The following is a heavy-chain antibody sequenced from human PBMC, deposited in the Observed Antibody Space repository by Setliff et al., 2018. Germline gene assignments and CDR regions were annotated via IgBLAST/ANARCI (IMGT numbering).Heavy chain of an antibody. Sequence: GGSLRLSCAASGFTFSSFWMHWVRQAPGKGLVWVSRIKSDGSSTTYADSVKGRFTISRDNAKNTLYLQMNGLRAEDTAVYYCAPLPSSSSGFDYWGQGTLVTVSS. CDR1: GFTFSSFW. CDR2: IKSDGSST. V-gene: IGHV3-74*01. CDR3: APLPSSSSGFDY. D-gene: IGHD6-6*01. J-gene: IGHJ4*02.